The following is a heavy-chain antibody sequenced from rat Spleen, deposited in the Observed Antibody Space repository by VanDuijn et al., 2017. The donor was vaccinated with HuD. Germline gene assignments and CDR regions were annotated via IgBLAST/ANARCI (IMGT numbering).Heavy chain of an antibody. J-gene: IGHJ2*01. Sequence: EVRLVESGGDLVRPGRSLKLSCAASGFIFRKYDMAWVRQAPTKGLEWVASISPSGGSTYYRDSVKGRFTISRDHAKSTLYLQMNSLRSEDTATYYCARLSNSGYALFANWGQGVMVTVSS. CDR2: ISPSGGST. CDR3: ARLSNSGYALFAN. CDR1: GFIFRKYD. D-gene: IGHD4-3*01. V-gene: IGHV5-25*01.